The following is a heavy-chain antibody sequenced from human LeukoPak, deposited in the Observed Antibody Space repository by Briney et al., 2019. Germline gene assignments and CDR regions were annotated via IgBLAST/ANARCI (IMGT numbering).Heavy chain of an antibody. D-gene: IGHD3-22*01. CDR1: GGSFSPYY. J-gene: IGHJ1*01. CDR3: ARPSSGYYYRYFQH. V-gene: IGHV4-34*01. Sequence: PSETLSLTCAVYGGSFSPYYWSWIRQPPGKGLEWIGSIYYSGSTYYNPSLKSRVTISVDTSKNQFSLKLSSVTAADTAVYYCARPSSGYYYRYFQHWGQGTLVTVSS. CDR2: IYYSGST.